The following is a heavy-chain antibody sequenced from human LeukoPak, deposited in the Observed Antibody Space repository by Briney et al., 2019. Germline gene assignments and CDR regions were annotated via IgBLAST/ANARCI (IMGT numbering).Heavy chain of an antibody. CDR3: ASASSRRGWFDP. V-gene: IGHV4-61*02. CDR1: GGSISSGSYY. D-gene: IGHD6-13*01. J-gene: IGHJ5*02. CDR2: IYTSGST. Sequence: PSQTLSLTCTVSGGSISSGSYYWSWIRQPAGKGLEWIGRIYTSGSTNYNPSLKSRVTISVDTSKNQFSLKLSSVTTADTAVYYCASASSRRGWFDPWGQGTLVTVSS.